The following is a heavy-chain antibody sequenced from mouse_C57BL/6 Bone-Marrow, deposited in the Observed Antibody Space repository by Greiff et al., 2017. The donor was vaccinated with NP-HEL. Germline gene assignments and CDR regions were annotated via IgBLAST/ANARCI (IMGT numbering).Heavy chain of an antibody. V-gene: IGHV1-76*01. CDR1: GYTFTDYY. D-gene: IGHD4-1*01. J-gene: IGHJ4*01. CDR3: ARKTGLRTYAMDY. Sequence: QVQLQQSGAELVRPGASVKLSCKASGYTFTDYYINWVKQRPGQGLEWIARIYPGSGNTYYNEKFKGKATLTAEKSSSTAYMQLSSLTSEDSAVYFCARKTGLRTYAMDYWGQGTSVTVSS. CDR2: IYPGSGNT.